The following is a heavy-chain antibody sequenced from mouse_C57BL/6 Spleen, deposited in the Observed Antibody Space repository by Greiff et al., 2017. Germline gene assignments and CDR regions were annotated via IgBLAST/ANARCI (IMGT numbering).Heavy chain of an antibody. CDR3: ARVRYYGSGYAMDY. J-gene: IGHJ4*01. CDR2: INPNNGGT. Sequence: VQLKQSGPELVKPGASVKIPCKASGYTFTDYNMDWVKQSHGKSLEWIGDINPNNGGTIYNQKFKGKATLTVDKSSSTAYMELRSLTSEDTAVYYCARVRYYGSGYAMDYWGQGTSVTVSS. CDR1: GYTFTDYN. V-gene: IGHV1-18*01. D-gene: IGHD1-1*01.